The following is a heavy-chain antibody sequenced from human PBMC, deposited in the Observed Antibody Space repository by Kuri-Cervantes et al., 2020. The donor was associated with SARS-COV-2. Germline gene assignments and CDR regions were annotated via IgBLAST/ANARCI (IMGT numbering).Heavy chain of an antibody. J-gene: IGHJ5*02. Sequence: SETLSLTCTVSGGSISSSDYYWDWIRQPPGKGLEWIGSIYYSGSTCNNPSLKSRVTISADTSKNQFSLRLRSVTAADTAVYYCARRQPTVFGAADWFDPWGRGTLVTVSS. V-gene: IGHV4-39*01. D-gene: IGHD3-3*01. CDR2: IYYSGST. CDR1: GGSISSSDYY. CDR3: ARRQPTVFGAADWFDP.